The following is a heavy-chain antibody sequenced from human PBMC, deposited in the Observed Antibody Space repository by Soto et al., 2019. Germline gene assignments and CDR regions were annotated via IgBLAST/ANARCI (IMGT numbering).Heavy chain of an antibody. CDR1: GYSFTSYW. D-gene: IGHD5-12*01. V-gene: IGHV5-51*01. CDR2: IYPGDSDT. CDR3: ARGSDIVATGHGIDV. J-gene: IGHJ6*02. Sequence: GESLKISCKGSGYSFTSYWIGWVRQMPGKGLEWMGIIYPGDSDTRYSPSFQGQVTISADKSISAAYLQCSSLKASDTAMYYCARGSDIVATGHGIDVWGQGTTVTVSS.